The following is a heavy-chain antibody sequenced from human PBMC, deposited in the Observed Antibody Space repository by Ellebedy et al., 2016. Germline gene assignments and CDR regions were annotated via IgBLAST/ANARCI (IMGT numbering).Heavy chain of an antibody. CDR2: ISSSGSTI. CDR1: GFTFSDYY. CDR3: ARDHHYYDRVGDAFDI. V-gene: IGHV3-11*01. Sequence: GESLKISXAASGFTFSDYYMSWIRQAPGKGLEWVSYISSSGSTIYYADSVKGRFTISRDNAKNSLYLQMNSLRAEDTAVYYCARDHHYYDRVGDAFDIWGQGTMVTVSS. J-gene: IGHJ3*02. D-gene: IGHD3-22*01.